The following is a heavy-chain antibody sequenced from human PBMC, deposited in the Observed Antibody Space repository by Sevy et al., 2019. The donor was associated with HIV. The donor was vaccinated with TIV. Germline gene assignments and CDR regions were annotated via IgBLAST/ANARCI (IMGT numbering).Heavy chain of an antibody. CDR2: ISSSSSTI. D-gene: IGHD3-22*01. J-gene: IGHJ4*02. CDR3: ARDGNYYYDSSGYYDY. CDR1: GFTFSSYS. V-gene: IGHV3-48*01. Sequence: GGSLRLSCAASGFTFSSYSMNWVRQAPGKGLEWVSYISSSSSTIYYADSVKGRFTISRNNAKNSLYLQMNSLRAEDTAVYYCARDGNYYYDSSGYYDYWGQGTLVTVSS.